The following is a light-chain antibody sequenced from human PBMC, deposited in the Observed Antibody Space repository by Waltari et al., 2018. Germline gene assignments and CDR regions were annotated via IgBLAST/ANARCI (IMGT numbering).Light chain of an antibody. V-gene: IGKV4-1*01. CDR1: QSVSDHVKNKNY. Sequence: DIVMTQSPDSLTVSPGEMATINCRSMQSVSDHVKNKNYLAWYRQKPGQSPKLLISWASTREFGVPDRFSGSGSGTEFTLTISSLQPEDVAVYYCQQYYNTPPTFGQGTKVEIK. CDR2: WAS. CDR3: QQYYNTPPT. J-gene: IGKJ1*01.